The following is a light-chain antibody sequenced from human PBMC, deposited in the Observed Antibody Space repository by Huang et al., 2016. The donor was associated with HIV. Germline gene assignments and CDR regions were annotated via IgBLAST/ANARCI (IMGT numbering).Light chain of an antibody. CDR2: KAS. Sequence: DIQMTQSPSTLSAAVGDRVTSTCRASQSVTIWLAWFPQKPGKAPKLLIYKASTLESGVPSRFSGSGSGTEFTLTIDSLQPDDVATYYCQQYSRSATFGQGTKLEIK. J-gene: IGKJ2*01. CDR3: QQYSRSAT. V-gene: IGKV1-5*03. CDR1: QSVTIW.